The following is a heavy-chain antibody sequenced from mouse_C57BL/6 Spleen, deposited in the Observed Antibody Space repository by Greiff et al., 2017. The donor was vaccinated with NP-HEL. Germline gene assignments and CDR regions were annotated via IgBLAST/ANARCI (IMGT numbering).Heavy chain of an antibody. V-gene: IGHV1-64*01. D-gene: IGHD1-1*01. J-gene: IGHJ3*01. CDR3: EGYYGSGGFAY. CDR1: GYTFTSYW. CDR2: IHPNSGST. Sequence: QVQLKQPGAELVKPGASVKLSCKASGYTFTSYWMHWVKQRPGQGLEWIGMIHPNSGSTNYNEKFKSKATLTVDKSSSTAYMQLSSLTSEDSAVYYCEGYYGSGGFAYWGQGTLVTVSA.